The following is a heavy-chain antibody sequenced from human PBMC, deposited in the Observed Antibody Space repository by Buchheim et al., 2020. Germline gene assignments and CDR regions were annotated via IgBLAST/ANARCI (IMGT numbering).Heavy chain of an antibody. CDR2: ISYDGNNK. V-gene: IGHV3-30*18. D-gene: IGHD3-16*01. CDR1: GFTFRTYG. J-gene: IGHJ6*02. CDR3: AKDWANSGMDV. Sequence: QVQLVESGGGVVQPGRSLRLSCVVSGFTFRTYGMYWVRQAPGKGLEWLAVISYDGNNKYYAVSVKGRFTISRDNSKNTLYLQIHSLRADDTAVYYCAKDWANSGMDVWGQGTT.